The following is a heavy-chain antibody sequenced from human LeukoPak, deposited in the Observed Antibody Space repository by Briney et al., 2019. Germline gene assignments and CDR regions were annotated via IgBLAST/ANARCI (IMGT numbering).Heavy chain of an antibody. D-gene: IGHD6-13*01. J-gene: IGHJ4*02. CDR2: ISAYNGNT. CDR3: ARGPPIIAAAGLDDY. Sequence: ASVKVSCKASGYTFTSYGISWVRQAPGQGLEWVGWISAYNGNTNYAQKLQGRVTMTTNTSTSTAYMELRSLRSDDTAVYYCARGPPIIAAAGLDDYWGQGTLVTVSS. CDR1: GYTFTSYG. V-gene: IGHV1-18*01.